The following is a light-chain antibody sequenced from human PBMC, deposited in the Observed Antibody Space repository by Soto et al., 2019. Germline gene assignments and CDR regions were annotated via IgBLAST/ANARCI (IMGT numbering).Light chain of an antibody. CDR3: LQALQSPPT. CDR2: LGS. V-gene: IGKV2-28*01. CDR1: QSLLHRNGNDD. J-gene: IGKJ5*01. Sequence: DIVMTQSPLSLPVTPGEPASISCRSSQSLLHRNGNDDLNWYLQKPGQSPQRMIYLGSTRATGVPDRLSGSGSGTDFTLKLSRVEAEDVGVYYCLQALQSPPTFGQGTRLEMK.